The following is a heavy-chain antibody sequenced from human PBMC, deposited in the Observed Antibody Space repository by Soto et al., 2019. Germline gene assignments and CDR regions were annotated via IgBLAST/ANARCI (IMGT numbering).Heavy chain of an antibody. J-gene: IGHJ4*02. CDR2: IYYSGST. CDR1: GGSISGYY. D-gene: IGHD2-2*01. CDR3: ARMSEGVVVVPAAMFDY. V-gene: IGHV4-59*01. Sequence: SETLSLTCTVSGGSISGYYWSWIRQPPGKGLEWIGYIYYSGSTNYNPSLKSRVTISVDTSKNQFSLKLSSVTAADTAVYYCARMSEGVVVVPAAMFDYWGQGTLVTVSS.